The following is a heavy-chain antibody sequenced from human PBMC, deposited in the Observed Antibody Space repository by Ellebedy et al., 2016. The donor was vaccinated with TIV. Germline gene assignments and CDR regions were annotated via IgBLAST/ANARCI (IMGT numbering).Heavy chain of an antibody. CDR3: ARRTPNWGFFDY. CDR2: ISGSGDST. D-gene: IGHD7-27*01. Sequence: GESLKISCAASGFTFSSYPMSWVRQAPGKGLQWVSTISGSGDSTYYTDSVKGRFTISTDTSKNTLYLQMNSLRAEDTAVYYCARRTPNWGFFDYWGQGTLLTVSS. J-gene: IGHJ4*02. CDR1: GFTFSSYP. V-gene: IGHV3-23*01.